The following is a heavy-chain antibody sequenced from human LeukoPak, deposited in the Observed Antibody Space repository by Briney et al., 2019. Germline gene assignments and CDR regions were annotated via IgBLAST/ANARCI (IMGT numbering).Heavy chain of an antibody. D-gene: IGHD3-10*01. Sequence: RASVKVSCKASGGTFSSYAISWVRQAPGQGLEWMGGIIPIFGTANYAQKFQGRVTITADESTSTAYMELSSPRSEDTAVYYCARGGDSLADAFDIWGQGTMVTVSS. CDR3: ARGGDSLADAFDI. CDR2: IIPIFGTA. V-gene: IGHV1-69*13. CDR1: GGTFSSYA. J-gene: IGHJ3*02.